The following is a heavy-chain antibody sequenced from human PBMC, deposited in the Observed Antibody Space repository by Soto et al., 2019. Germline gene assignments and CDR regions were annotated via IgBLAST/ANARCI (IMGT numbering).Heavy chain of an antibody. Sequence: ASVKVPCKASGYTFTDYFIHWLRQSPGQGFEWMGWINPKSRGTTYAQRFQGRVTMTRDTSNSTAYMELRGLRSDDTAIYYCARVTLKAGNWFDPWGQGTLVTVSS. CDR3: ARVTLKAGNWFDP. CDR2: INPKSRGT. CDR1: GYTFTDYF. V-gene: IGHV1-2*02. J-gene: IGHJ5*02.